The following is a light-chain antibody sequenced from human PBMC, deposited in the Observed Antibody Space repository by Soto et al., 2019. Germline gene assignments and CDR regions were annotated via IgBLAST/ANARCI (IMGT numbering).Light chain of an antibody. J-gene: IGKJ2*01. Sequence: DIQMTQSPSSLSASVGDRVTISCRASQIIGSALHWYQQKPGKAPKLLIYAASTLQSGVPSRFSGSGSGTDFTLYINSLQPEDFATYYCQQSYSTPHTFGQGTTLDIK. V-gene: IGKV1-39*01. CDR1: QIIGSA. CDR3: QQSYSTPHT. CDR2: AAS.